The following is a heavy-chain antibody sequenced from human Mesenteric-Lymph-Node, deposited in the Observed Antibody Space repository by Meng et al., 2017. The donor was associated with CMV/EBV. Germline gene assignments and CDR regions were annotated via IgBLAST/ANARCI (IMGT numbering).Heavy chain of an antibody. CDR2: VHLLGCA. CDR3: AGGRGNYDILASYWRSGYFDL. J-gene: IGHJ2*01. Sequence: SGYYWRLFRHPPGKALERIGEVHLLGCATYIRSRRRRAAISVYTSKSQFSLKLNSVTAADTAVYCCAGGRGNYDILASYWRSGYFDLWGRGTLVTVSS. CDR1: SGYY. V-gene: IGHV4-34*01. D-gene: IGHD3-9*01.